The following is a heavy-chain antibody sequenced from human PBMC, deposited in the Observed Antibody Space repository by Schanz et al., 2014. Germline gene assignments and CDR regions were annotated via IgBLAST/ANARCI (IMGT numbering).Heavy chain of an antibody. CDR2: ISYDGSFK. Sequence: VQLVESGGGVVQPGRSLRLSCAASGFTFSTHAMHWVRQAPGKGLEWVAVISYDGSFKNYADSVRGRITMSRDNSKNTMYLQINNLRADDTAVYYCARELPGVVAFDFWGQGTMVTVSS. V-gene: IGHV3-33*08. CDR1: GFTFSTHA. J-gene: IGHJ3*01. CDR3: ARELPGVVAFDF. D-gene: IGHD7-27*01.